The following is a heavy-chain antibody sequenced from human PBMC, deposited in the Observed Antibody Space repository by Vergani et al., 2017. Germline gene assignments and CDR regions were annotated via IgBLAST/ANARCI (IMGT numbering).Heavy chain of an antibody. CDR3: ARGDYGIITGYRY. CDR1: GYTFSNYY. V-gene: IGHV1-46*03. CDR2: INPSGGHT. J-gene: IGHJ4*02. D-gene: IGHD3-9*01. Sequence: QVQVVQSGAEVKKSGASVKVSCKTSGYTFSNYYMHWVRQAPGQGLEWMGIINPSGGHTNYAQKFQGRVTMTRDTSTSTVYMDLSSLRSEDTAIYYCARGDYGIITGYRYWGQGTLVTVSA.